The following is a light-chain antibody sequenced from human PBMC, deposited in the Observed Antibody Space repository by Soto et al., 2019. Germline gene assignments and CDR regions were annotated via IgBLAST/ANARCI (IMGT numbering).Light chain of an antibody. V-gene: IGLV2-14*01. J-gene: IGLJ1*01. CDR3: SSYTSGNTNG. CDR1: SSDVGGYNY. Sequence: QSALTQPASVSGSPGQSITISCTGTSSDVGGYNYVSWFQQYPGKAPKLMIYDVSNRPSGVSNSFSGSKSGNTASLTISGLQADDVADYYCSSYTSGNTNGIGTGTKLTVL. CDR2: DVS.